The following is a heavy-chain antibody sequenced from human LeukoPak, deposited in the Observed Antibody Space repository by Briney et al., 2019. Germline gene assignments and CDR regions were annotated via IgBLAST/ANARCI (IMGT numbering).Heavy chain of an antibody. CDR2: IYYSGRT. CDR3: ARHRRDGYNSEPGSFDY. D-gene: IGHD5-24*01. V-gene: IGHV4-39*01. J-gene: IGHJ4*02. CDR1: GGSISSNSYY. Sequence: SETLSLTCTVSGGSISSNSYYWGWIRQPPGKGLEWTGSIYYSGRTYYNPPLKSRITVSVDTSKNQFSPKLNSVTAADTAVYYCARHRRDGYNSEPGSFDYWGQGALVTVSS.